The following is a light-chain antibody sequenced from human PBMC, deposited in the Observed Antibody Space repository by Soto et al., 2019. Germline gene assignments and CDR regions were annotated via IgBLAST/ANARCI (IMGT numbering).Light chain of an antibody. Sequence: EIVLTQSPGTLSLSPGERATLSCRASQSLSNSLAWYQQKPGQAPRLLIFGASTRATGIPDTFSGSGSGTDFPLTISRLEPEDFAVYYCQQYGSSPYTFGQGTKVEIK. CDR2: GAS. J-gene: IGKJ2*01. CDR1: QSLSNS. CDR3: QQYGSSPYT. V-gene: IGKV3-20*01.